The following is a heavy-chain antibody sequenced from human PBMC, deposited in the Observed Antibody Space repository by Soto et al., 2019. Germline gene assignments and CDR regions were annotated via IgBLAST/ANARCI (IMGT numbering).Heavy chain of an antibody. D-gene: IGHD1-26*01. CDR3: AKGGCILAAGSRGHRYNTLAV. J-gene: IGHJ6*02. V-gene: IGHV1-2*02. CDR1: GYTFTGYY. CDR2: INPNSGDT. Sequence: ASVKVSCKASGYTFTGYYVHWVRQTPGQGLEWMGWINPNSGDTYLAQRFQGRVTMNRATSIGTAYMELRGLTSDDTAEYYCAKGGCILAAGSRGHRYNTLAVWSQGPTVTDS.